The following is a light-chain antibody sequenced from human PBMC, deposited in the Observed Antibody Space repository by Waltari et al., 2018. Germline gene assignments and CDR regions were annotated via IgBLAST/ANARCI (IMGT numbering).Light chain of an antibody. CDR1: NSDVGSYNL. CDR3: CSYAGSSTFHVL. Sequence: QSVLTQPASMSGSPGQPITISCTGTNSDVGSYNLVSWYQQHPGKAPRLIIYDVIKRPSGVSDRFSGSKSGNTASLTVSGLQPEDEAEYFCCSYAGSSTFHVLFGGGTKLTVL. V-gene: IGLV2-23*02. CDR2: DVI. J-gene: IGLJ2*01.